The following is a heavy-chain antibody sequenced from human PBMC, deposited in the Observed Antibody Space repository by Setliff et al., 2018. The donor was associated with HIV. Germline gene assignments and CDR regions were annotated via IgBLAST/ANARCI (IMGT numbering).Heavy chain of an antibody. Sequence: SETLSLTCSVSGDSIANYAWSWIRQPPGKPMEWIAYVSYDGRAEYNPSLKRRITIAFDTSKNVVSLKLTSVTVADSAVYYCATIAGFDTSWGQGKLVTVSS. V-gene: IGHV4-59*01. D-gene: IGHD6-13*01. CDR2: VSYDGRA. CDR1: GDSIANYA. CDR3: ATIAGFDTS. J-gene: IGHJ4*02.